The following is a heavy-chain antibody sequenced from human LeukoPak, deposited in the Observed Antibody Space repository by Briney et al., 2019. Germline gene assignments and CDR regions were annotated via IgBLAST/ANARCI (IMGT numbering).Heavy chain of an antibody. V-gene: IGHV3-30*02. CDR3: AKVFRGIAVAGHDAFDI. J-gene: IGHJ3*02. CDR1: GFTFSSYA. Sequence: GGSLRLSCAASGFTFSSYAMSWVRQAPGKGLEWVAFIRYDGSNKYYADSVKGRFTISRGNSKNTLYLQMNSLRAEDTAVYYCAKVFRGIAVAGHDAFDIWGQGTMVAVSS. D-gene: IGHD6-19*01. CDR2: IRYDGSNK.